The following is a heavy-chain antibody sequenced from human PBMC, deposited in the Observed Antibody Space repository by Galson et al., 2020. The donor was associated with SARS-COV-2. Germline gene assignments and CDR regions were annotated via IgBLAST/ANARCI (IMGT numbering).Heavy chain of an antibody. J-gene: IGHJ4*02. CDR2: FDPEDGET. CDR1: GYTLTELS. V-gene: IGHV1-24*01. D-gene: IGHD3-22*01. CDR3: AIGKPEYYYASSDYIPGNY. Sequence: GESLKISCKVSGYTLTELSMHWVRQAPGKGLEWMGGFDPEDGETIYAQKFQGRVTMTEDTFTDTAYMELSSLRSEDTAVYYCAIGKPEYYYASSDYIPGNYWGQGTLVTVSS.